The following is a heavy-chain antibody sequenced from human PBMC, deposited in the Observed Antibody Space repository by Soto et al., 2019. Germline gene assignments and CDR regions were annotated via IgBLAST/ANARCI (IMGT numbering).Heavy chain of an antibody. D-gene: IGHD5-12*01. J-gene: IGHJ4*02. CDR2: ISSDGSKK. CDR1: GFTFSTYG. CDR3: AREWLRRLGPDY. V-gene: IGHV3-30*03. Sequence: QVQLVESGGGVVQPGGSLRLSCAASGFTFSTYGIHWVRQAPGKGLEWVAVISSDGSKKYYTESVKGRFTTSRDNPKNTLYLQMNSLRPEDTAVYYCAREWLRRLGPDYWGQGTLVTVSS.